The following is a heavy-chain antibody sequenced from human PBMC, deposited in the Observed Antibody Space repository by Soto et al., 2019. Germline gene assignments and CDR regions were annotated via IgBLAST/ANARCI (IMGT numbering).Heavy chain of an antibody. J-gene: IGHJ6*02. D-gene: IGHD3-10*01. V-gene: IGHV3-15*01. CDR2: IQSKTDPGTT. CDR3: TTGSGYYYHYGMDV. Sequence: GGSLSLSFAASGLPFSDIWLPWVRQAPGKGLEWVRRIQSKTDPGTTDYAAPVNGRFTISRENSKNTLYLQMNSLKAEDTAVYYCTTGSGYYYHYGMDVWGQGTTVTVSS. CDR1: GLPFSDIW.